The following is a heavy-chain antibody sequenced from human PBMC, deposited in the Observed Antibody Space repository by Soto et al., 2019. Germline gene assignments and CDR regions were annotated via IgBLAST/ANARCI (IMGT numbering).Heavy chain of an antibody. CDR1: GFTLTSYT. V-gene: IGHV3-21*01. J-gene: IGHJ6*02. CDR2: ITSSSSHI. D-gene: IGHD3-10*01. Sequence: WWSLRLSCAASGFTLTSYTMNWFRQASGKGLEWVSSITSSSSHIYYADSVKGRFTISRDNAGNSLYLQMNSLRAEDSAVYYCVRERGLSSFYGMDVWGQGTTVTVSS. CDR3: VRERGLSSFYGMDV.